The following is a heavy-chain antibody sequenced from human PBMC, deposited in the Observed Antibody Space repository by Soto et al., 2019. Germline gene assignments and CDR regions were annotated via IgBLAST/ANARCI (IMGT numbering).Heavy chain of an antibody. CDR1: GFTFTSYS. CDR2: ITSKSTTI. D-gene: IGHD3-16*01. V-gene: IGHV3-48*02. CDR3: GREMGACSDSSCYPGPYDS. Sequence: RRLSCAASGFTFTSYSMNWVRQAPGQGLVWVSYITSKSTTIKYADSVKGRFTVSRDNAKNSLYLQLNSLRDEDTAVDYGGREMGACSDSSCYPGPYDSWGQGTLVTVSS. J-gene: IGHJ5*02.